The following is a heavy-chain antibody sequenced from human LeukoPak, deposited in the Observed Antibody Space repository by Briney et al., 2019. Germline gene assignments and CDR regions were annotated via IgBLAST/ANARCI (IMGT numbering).Heavy chain of an antibody. CDR1: GGSISSYY. V-gene: IGHV4-59*01. Sequence: PSETLSLTCTVSGGSISSYYWSWIRQPPGKGLEWIGYIYYSGSTNYNPSLKSRVTISVDTSKNQFSLKLSSVTAADTAVYYCARVSGYDWESFYDYWGQGTLVTVSS. CDR3: ARVSGYDWESFYDY. J-gene: IGHJ4*02. CDR2: IYYSGST. D-gene: IGHD5-12*01.